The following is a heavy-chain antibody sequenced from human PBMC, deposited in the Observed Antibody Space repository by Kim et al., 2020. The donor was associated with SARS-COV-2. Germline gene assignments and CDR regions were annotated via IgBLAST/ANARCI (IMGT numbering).Heavy chain of an antibody. Sequence: ASVKVSCKASGYTFTSYGISWVRQAPGQGLEWMGWISAYNGNTNYAQKLQGRVTMTTDTSTSTAYMELRSLRSDDTAVYYCARGLGLDFGGSGSHYYYGMDVWGQGTTVTVSS. CDR2: ISAYNGNT. CDR1: GYTFTSYG. CDR3: ARGLGLDFGGSGSHYYYGMDV. J-gene: IGHJ6*02. V-gene: IGHV1-18*04. D-gene: IGHD1-26*01.